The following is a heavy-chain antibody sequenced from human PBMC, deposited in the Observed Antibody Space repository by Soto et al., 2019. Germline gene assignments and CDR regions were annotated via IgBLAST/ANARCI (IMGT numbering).Heavy chain of an antibody. CDR2: IYPGDSDT. Sequence: GESLKISCKGSGYSFTSYWIGWVRQMPGKGLEWMGIIYPGDSDTRYSPSFQGQVTISADKSISTAYLQWSSLKASDTAMYYCARLSGYYDFWSGYSDIWGQGTMVTVSS. CDR1: GYSFTSYW. J-gene: IGHJ3*02. CDR3: ARLSGYYDFWSGYSDI. V-gene: IGHV5-51*01. D-gene: IGHD3-3*01.